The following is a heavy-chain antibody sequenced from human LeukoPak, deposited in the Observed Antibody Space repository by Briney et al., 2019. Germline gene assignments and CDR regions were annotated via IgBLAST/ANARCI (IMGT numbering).Heavy chain of an antibody. Sequence: GGSLRLSCAASGFTFSSYAMSWVRQAPGKGLEWVSAISGSGGSTYYADSVKGRFTISRDNSKNTLYLQMNSLRAEDTAVYYCAKVRIVAVAATAYFDYWGQGTLVTVSS. CDR2: ISGSGGST. CDR1: GFTFSSYA. V-gene: IGHV3-23*01. J-gene: IGHJ4*02. D-gene: IGHD2-15*01. CDR3: AKVRIVAVAATAYFDY.